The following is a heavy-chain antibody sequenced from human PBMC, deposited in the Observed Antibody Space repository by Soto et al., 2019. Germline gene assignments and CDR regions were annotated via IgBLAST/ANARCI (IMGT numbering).Heavy chain of an antibody. D-gene: IGHD3-3*01. J-gene: IGHJ4*02. Sequence: QVQLVQSGAEVKKPGASVKVSCKASGYTFTSYAMHWVRQAPGQRLVWMGWINAGNGNTKYSQKFQGRVTITRDTSASTAYMELSSLRSEDTAVYYCARADYDFWSGYPLGGYYFDYWGQGTLVTVSS. V-gene: IGHV1-3*01. CDR2: INAGNGNT. CDR1: GYTFTSYA. CDR3: ARADYDFWSGYPLGGYYFDY.